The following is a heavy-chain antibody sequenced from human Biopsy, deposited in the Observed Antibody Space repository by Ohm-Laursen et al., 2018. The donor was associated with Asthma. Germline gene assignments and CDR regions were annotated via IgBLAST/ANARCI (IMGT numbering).Heavy chain of an antibody. D-gene: IGHD4-17*01. CDR3: TRTTVTTPFDY. CDR2: IYSGGTS. Sequence: GSLRFSCSASGFAVSRDHVFWVRQAPGKGLEWVSVIYSGGTSHTADSVRGRFTISRDYSKNTLYLQMHSLGAEDTAVYYCTRTTVTTPFDYWGQGTLVTVSS. CDR1: GFAVSRDH. V-gene: IGHV3-66*01. J-gene: IGHJ4*02.